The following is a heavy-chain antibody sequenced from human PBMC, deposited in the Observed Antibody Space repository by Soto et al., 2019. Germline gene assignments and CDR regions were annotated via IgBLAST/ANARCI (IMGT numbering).Heavy chain of an antibody. J-gene: IGHJ3*02. V-gene: IGHV4-59*01. Sequence: PSESLSLTCTASGGSISSYYWSWIRQPPGKGLEWFGYIYYSGSTTYNPSLKSRVTISVYTSKNQCSLKLSSVTAADTAVYYCARDFNKSDALDIWGQGTMVTVSS. CDR2: IYYSGST. CDR1: GGSISSYY. CDR3: ARDFNKSDALDI.